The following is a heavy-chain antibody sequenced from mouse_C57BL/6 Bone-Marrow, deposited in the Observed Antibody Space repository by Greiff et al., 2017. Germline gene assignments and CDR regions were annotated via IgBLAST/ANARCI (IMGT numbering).Heavy chain of an antibody. V-gene: IGHV1-69*01. CDR2: IDPSDSYT. J-gene: IGHJ2*01. CDR1: GYTFTSYW. Sequence: QVQLQQPGAELVMPGASVKLSCKASGYTFTSYWMHWVKQRPGQGLEWIGEIDPSDSYTNYNQKFKGKSTLTVDKSSSTAYMQLSSRTSEDSAVYYCARDGYDAFDYGSQGTTLTVSS. D-gene: IGHD2-2*01. CDR3: ARDGYDAFDY.